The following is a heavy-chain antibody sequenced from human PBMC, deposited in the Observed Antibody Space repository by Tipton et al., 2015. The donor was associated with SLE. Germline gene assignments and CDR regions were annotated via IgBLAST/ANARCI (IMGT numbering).Heavy chain of an antibody. V-gene: IGHV3-23*03. Sequence: GSLRLSCAASGFTFSRYGMMWVRQAPGKGLEWVSVFYSGGDTYYADSVKGRFTVSRDQSKNTVYLQMNSLRVEDTAVYYCGKDPRISYWGQGTQVTVSS. D-gene: IGHD3-3*02. CDR1: GFTFSRYG. J-gene: IGHJ4*02. CDR3: GKDPRISY. CDR2: FYSGGDT.